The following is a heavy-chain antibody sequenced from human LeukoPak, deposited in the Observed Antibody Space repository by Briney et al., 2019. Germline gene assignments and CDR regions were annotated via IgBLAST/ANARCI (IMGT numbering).Heavy chain of an antibody. Sequence: PGGSLRLSCAASGFTVSSNYMSWVRQAPGKGLEWVSGISGSGGSTYYADSVKGRFTISRDNSKNTLYLQMNSLRAEDTAVYYCAKDRTTSLNWFDPWGQGALVTVSS. CDR2: ISGSGGST. CDR1: GFTVSSNY. D-gene: IGHD2/OR15-2a*01. V-gene: IGHV3-23*01. J-gene: IGHJ5*02. CDR3: AKDRTTSLNWFDP.